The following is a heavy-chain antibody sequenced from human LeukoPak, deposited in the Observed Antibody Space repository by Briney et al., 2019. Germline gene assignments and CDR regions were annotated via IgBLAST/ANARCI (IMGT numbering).Heavy chain of an antibody. J-gene: IGHJ4*02. D-gene: IGHD4-17*01. CDR3: TRGGLEDGDYIFDY. Sequence: QAGGSLRLSCTASGFTFSYFDMNWVRQAPGKGLEWVGFIRSKAYGGTTEYSASVKGRFTISRDDSKSIAYLQMISLKSEGAAVYYCTRGGLEDGDYIFDYWGQGTRVTVSS. V-gene: IGHV3-49*04. CDR1: GFTFSYFD. CDR2: IRSKAYGGTT.